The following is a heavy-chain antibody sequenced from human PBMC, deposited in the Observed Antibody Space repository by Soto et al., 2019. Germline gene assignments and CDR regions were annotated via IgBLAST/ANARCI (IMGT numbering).Heavy chain of an antibody. CDR3: ARDPYSIALVPAASAYYYGMDV. CDR2: IIPIFGTA. J-gene: IGHJ6*02. D-gene: IGHD2-2*01. V-gene: IGHV1-69*12. Sequence: QVQLVQSGAEVKKPGSSVKVSCKASGGTFSSYAISWVRQAPGQGLEWMGGIIPIFGTANYAQKFQGRVTITADESTSTAYMELSSLRSEDTAVYYCARDPYSIALVPAASAYYYGMDVWGQGTTVTVSS. CDR1: GGTFSSYA.